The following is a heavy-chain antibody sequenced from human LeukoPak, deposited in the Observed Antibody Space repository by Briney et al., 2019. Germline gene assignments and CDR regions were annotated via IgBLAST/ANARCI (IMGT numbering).Heavy chain of an antibody. CDR2: ISYDGSNK. D-gene: IGHD6-13*01. J-gene: IGHJ4*02. Sequence: GGSLRLSCAASGFTFSSYGMHWVRQAPGKGLEWVAVISYDGSNKYYADSVKGRFTISRGNSKNTLYLQMNSLRAEDTAVYYCAKDTTYSSSWYSPDRSFDYWGQGTLVTVSS. CDR3: AKDTTYSSSWYSPDRSFDY. CDR1: GFTFSSYG. V-gene: IGHV3-30*18.